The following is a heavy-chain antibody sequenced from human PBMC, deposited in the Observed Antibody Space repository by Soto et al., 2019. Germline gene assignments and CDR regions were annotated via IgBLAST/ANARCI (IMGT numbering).Heavy chain of an antibody. D-gene: IGHD3-22*01. Sequence: SETLFLTCTVSGGSISSGGYYWSWIRQHPGKGLEWIGYIYYSGSTYYNPSLKSRVTISVDTSKNQFSLKLSSVTAADTAVYYCARAIQYYYDSSGTSYYFDYWGQGTLVTVSS. V-gene: IGHV4-31*03. CDR3: ARAIQYYYDSSGTSYYFDY. J-gene: IGHJ4*02. CDR1: GGSISSGGYY. CDR2: IYYSGST.